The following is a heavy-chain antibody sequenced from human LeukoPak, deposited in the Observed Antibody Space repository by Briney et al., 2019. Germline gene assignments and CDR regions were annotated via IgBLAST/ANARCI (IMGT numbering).Heavy chain of an antibody. CDR2: ISSSASYM. J-gene: IGHJ3*02. D-gene: IGHD3-3*01. Sequence: GGSLRLSCAASGLSVSNTHMNWVRQAPGKGLEWVSYISSSASYMYYADSVKGRFTISRDNAKNSLYLQMNSLRAEDTAVYYCASANYDFWSGYQEAFDIWGQGTMVTVSS. CDR3: ASANYDFWSGYQEAFDI. CDR1: GLSVSNTH. V-gene: IGHV3-21*05.